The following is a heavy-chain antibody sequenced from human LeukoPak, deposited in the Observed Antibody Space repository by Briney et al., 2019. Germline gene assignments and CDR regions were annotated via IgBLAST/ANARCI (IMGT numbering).Heavy chain of an antibody. CDR3: ARAARDGFDY. CDR1: GFTFSSYE. D-gene: IGHD2-15*01. V-gene: IGHV3-48*03. Sequence: GGSLRLSCAASGFTFSSYEMNWVRQAPGKGLEWVSYISSSGSTIYCADSVKGRFTISRDNAKNSLYLQMNSLRAEDTAVYYCARAARDGFDYWGQGTLVTVSS. J-gene: IGHJ4*02. CDR2: ISSSGSTI.